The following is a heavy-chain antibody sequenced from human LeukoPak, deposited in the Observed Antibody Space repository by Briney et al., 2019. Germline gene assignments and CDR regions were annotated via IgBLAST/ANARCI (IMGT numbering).Heavy chain of an antibody. J-gene: IGHJ4*02. Sequence: GGSLRLSCAASRFTFSSYWMSWVRQAPGKGLEWVANIKQDGSEKYYVDSVKGRFTISRDNAKNSLYLQMNSLRAEDTAVYYCAAYYYDSSGYLWGDYWGQGTLVTVSS. CDR1: RFTFSSYW. D-gene: IGHD3-22*01. CDR2: IKQDGSEK. CDR3: AAYYYDSSGYLWGDY. V-gene: IGHV3-7*01.